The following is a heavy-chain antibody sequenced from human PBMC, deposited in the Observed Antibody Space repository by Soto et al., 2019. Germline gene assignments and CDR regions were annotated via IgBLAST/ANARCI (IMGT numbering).Heavy chain of an antibody. CDR2: IIPIFGTA. V-gene: IGHV1-69*12. CDR3: ASHGYTYGYLFDY. CDR1: GGTFTSYA. D-gene: IGHD5-18*01. Sequence: QVQLVQSGAEVKKPGSSMKVSCKASGGTFTSYAITWVRQAPGQGLEWMGGIIPIFGTADYAQKFQGRVTITADESTTTAYMELSSLRSEDTAVYYCASHGYTYGYLFDYWGQGTLVTVSS. J-gene: IGHJ4*02.